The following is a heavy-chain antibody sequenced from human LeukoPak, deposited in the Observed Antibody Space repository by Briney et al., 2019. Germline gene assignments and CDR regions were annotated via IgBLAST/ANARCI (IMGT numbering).Heavy chain of an antibody. J-gene: IGHJ4*02. CDR3: ASLISNYYDSSGYYFY. Sequence: SETLSLTCTVSGGSISSYYWSWIRQPPGKGLEWIGYIYYSGSTNYNPSLKSRVTISVDTSKNQFSLKLSSVTAAGTAVYYCASLISNYYDSSGYYFYWGQGTLVTVFS. V-gene: IGHV4-59*01. CDR2: IYYSGST. CDR1: GGSISSYY. D-gene: IGHD3-22*01.